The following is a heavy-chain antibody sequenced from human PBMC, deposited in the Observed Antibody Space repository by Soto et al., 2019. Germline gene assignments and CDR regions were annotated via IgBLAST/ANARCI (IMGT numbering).Heavy chain of an antibody. D-gene: IGHD2-21*02. V-gene: IGHV3-53*01. CDR3: RAWLLAESFDV. CDR1: GFSVNSNF. CDR2: TPRTGAT. J-gene: IGHJ3*01. Sequence: VQLVESGGGLMQPGGSLRLSCAASGFSVNSNFMNWVRKAPGKGLEWVSFTPRTGATLYADSVKGRLIVSRDDANNAVYLRLNSLTVDDTAVYYCRAWLLAESFDVWGQVTVVTVSA.